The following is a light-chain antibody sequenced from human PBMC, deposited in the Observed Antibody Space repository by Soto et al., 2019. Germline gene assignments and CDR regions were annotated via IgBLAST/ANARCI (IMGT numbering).Light chain of an antibody. CDR1: SSDVGGYNY. CDR3: NSYTSSSTGV. J-gene: IGLJ3*02. CDR2: DVS. Sequence: QSALTQPASVSGSPGQSITIPCTGTSSDVGGYNYVSWYQQHPGKAPKLMIYDVSNRPSGVSIRFSGSKSGSTASLTISGLQAEDEADYYCNSYTSSSTGVFGGGTKLTVL. V-gene: IGLV2-14*03.